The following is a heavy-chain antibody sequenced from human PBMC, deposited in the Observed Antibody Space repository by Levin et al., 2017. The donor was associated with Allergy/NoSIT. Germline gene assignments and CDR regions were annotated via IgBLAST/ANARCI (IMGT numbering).Heavy chain of an antibody. J-gene: IGHJ4*02. CDR2: INHSGST. Sequence: PSETLSLTCAVYGGSFSGYYWSWIRQPPGKGLEWIGEINHSGSTNYNPSLKSRVTISVDTSKNQFSLKLSSVTAADTAVYYCARADGYSSSWYREGYYFDYWGQGTLVTVSS. D-gene: IGHD6-13*01. CDR3: ARADGYSSSWYREGYYFDY. CDR1: GGSFSGYY. V-gene: IGHV4-34*01.